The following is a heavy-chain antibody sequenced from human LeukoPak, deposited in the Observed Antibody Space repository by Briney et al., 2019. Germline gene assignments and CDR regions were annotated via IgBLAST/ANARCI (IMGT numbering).Heavy chain of an antibody. CDR1: GYTFTNYD. V-gene: IGHV1-8*01. CDR2: MSPNSGNT. Sequence: ASVKVSCKASGYTFTNYDINWVRQATEQGLEWMGWMSPNSGNTGYAQKSQGRVTMTRDTSITTAYMELTNLRSEDTATYYCVRAPPNWGFNFWGQGTLVTVSS. CDR3: VRAPPNWGFNF. J-gene: IGHJ5*01. D-gene: IGHD1-1*01.